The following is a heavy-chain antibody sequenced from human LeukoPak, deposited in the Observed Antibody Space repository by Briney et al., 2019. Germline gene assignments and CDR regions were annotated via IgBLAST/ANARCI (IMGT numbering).Heavy chain of an antibody. D-gene: IGHD3-10*01. CDR2: ISSSSSYI. J-gene: IGHJ5*02. CDR3: ARSLYGSRGGDWFDP. Sequence: PGGSLILSCAASGFTFSSYSMNWVRQAPGKGLEWVSSISSSSSYIYYADSVKGRFTISRDNAKNSLYLQMNSLRAEDTAVYYCARSLYGSRGGDWFDPWGQGTLVTVSS. CDR1: GFTFSSYS. V-gene: IGHV3-21*01.